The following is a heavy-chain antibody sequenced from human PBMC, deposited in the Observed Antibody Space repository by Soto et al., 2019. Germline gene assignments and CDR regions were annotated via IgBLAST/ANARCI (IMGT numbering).Heavy chain of an antibody. V-gene: IGHV4-59*01. Sequence: SETLSLTCTVSGGSICSYYGSWIRQPPGKGLEWIGYIYYSGSTNYNPSLKSRVTISVDTSKNQFSLKLSSVTAADTAVYYCARSGSPYNWNYFDYWGQGTLVTVS. D-gene: IGHD1-20*01. CDR2: IYYSGST. CDR1: GGSICSYY. J-gene: IGHJ4*02. CDR3: ARSGSPYNWNYFDY.